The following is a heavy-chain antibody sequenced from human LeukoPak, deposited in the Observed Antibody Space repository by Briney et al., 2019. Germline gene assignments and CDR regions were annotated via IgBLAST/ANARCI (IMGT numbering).Heavy chain of an antibody. Sequence: SETLSLTCTVSGGSISSYYWSWIRQPPGKGLEWIGYIYYSGSTNYNPSLKSRVTISVDTSKNQFSLKLSSVTAADTAVYYCARATPVRGSGGVFDCWGQGTLVTVSS. CDR3: ARATPVRGSGGVFDC. V-gene: IGHV4-59*08. CDR2: IYYSGST. CDR1: GGSISSYY. J-gene: IGHJ4*02. D-gene: IGHD3-10*01.